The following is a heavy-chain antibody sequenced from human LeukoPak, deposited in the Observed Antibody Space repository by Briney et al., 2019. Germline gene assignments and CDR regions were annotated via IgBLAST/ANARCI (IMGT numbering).Heavy chain of an antibody. J-gene: IGHJ6*02. D-gene: IGHD2-2*01. CDR3: ARRRHCTTTSCDSSGMDV. CDR1: GYTFTGFY. V-gene: IGHV1-2*02. CDR2: INPNSGDT. Sequence: ASVKVSCKASGYTFTGFYIHWVRQAPGQGPEWMGWINPNSGDTNYAQKFQGRVTVTRDTSISTAYMELSRRRSDDTAVYYCARRRHCTTTSCDSSGMDVWGQGTTVTVSS.